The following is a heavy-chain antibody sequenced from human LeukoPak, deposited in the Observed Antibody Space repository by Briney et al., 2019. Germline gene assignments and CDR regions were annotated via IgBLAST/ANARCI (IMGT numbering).Heavy chain of an antibody. CDR1: GFTFSSYS. D-gene: IGHD1-14*01. J-gene: IGHJ4*02. Sequence: GGSLRLSCVASGFTFSSYSMNWVRQAPGKGLEWVSSISSSSSYIYYADSVKGRFTISRDNAKNSLYLQMNSLRAEDTAVYYCARDKPGAFDYWGQGTLVTVSS. CDR2: ISSSSSYI. V-gene: IGHV3-21*01. CDR3: ARDKPGAFDY.